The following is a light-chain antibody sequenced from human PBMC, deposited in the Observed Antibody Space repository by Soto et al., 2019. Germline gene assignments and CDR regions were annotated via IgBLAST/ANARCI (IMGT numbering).Light chain of an antibody. V-gene: IGLV1-40*01. Sequence: QSALTQPPSVSGAPGQRVTISCTGSSSNIGAGYDVHWYQQLPGTAPKLLIYGNSNRPSGVPDRFSGSKSGTSASLAITGLQAEDEADYYCQSSDSSLSRVVFGGGTKVTVL. CDR2: GNS. CDR3: QSSDSSLSRVV. CDR1: SSNIGAGYD. J-gene: IGLJ2*01.